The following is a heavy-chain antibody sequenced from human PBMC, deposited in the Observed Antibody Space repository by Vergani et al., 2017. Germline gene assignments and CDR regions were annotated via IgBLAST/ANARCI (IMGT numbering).Heavy chain of an antibody. CDR3: ARRYCSSTSCYRGMDV. D-gene: IGHD2-2*02. J-gene: IGHJ6*02. V-gene: IGHV5-51*03. Sequence: EVQLVPSGAEVKKPGESLKISCKGSGYSFTSYWIGWVRQMPGKGLEWMGIIYPGDSDTRYSPSFQGQVTISADKSISTAYLQWSSLKASDTAMYYCARRYCSSTSCYRGMDVWGQGTTVTVSS. CDR2: IYPGDSDT. CDR1: GYSFTSYW.